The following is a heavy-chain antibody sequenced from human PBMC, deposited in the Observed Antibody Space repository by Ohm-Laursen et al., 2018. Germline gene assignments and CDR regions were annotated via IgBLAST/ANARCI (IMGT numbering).Heavy chain of an antibody. J-gene: IGHJ3*02. CDR1: GFTFSDYY. Sequence: SLRLSRAASGFTFSDYYMSWIRQAPGKGLEWLSYISSSGTTKYYADSVKGRFTISRDNSKNTLYLQMNSLRAEDTAVYYCAREHTFDIWGQGTMVTVSS. CDR2: ISSSGTTK. V-gene: IGHV3-11*01. CDR3: AREHTFDI.